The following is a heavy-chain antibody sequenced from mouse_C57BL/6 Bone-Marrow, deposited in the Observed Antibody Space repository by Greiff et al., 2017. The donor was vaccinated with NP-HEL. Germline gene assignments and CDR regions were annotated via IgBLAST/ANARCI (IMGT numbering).Heavy chain of an antibody. CDR1: GYTFTDYT. D-gene: IGHD2-4*01. V-gene: IGHV1-78*01. Sequence: SDAELVKPGASVKISCKVSGYTFTDYTIHWMKQRPEQGLEWIGYIYPRDGSTKYNEKFKGKATLTADKSSSTAYMQLNSLTSEDSAVYFCAIPNDYEGGGFAYWGQGTLVTVSA. J-gene: IGHJ3*01. CDR3: AIPNDYEGGGFAY. CDR2: IYPRDGST.